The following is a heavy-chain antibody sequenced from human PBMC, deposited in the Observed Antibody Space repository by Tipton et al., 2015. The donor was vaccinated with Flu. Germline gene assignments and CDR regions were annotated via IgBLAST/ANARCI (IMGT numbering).Heavy chain of an antibody. CDR3: ALSTTAHREFES. Sequence: TLSLTCAVYGGSFSGYYWSWIRQPPGKGLEWIGEINHSGSTNYNPSLKSRVTISVDTSKNQFSLKLSSVTAADTAVYYCALSTTAHREFESWGQGTLVTVSS. J-gene: IGHJ4*02. D-gene: IGHD1-1*01. CDR2: INHSGST. CDR1: GGSFSGYY. V-gene: IGHV4-34*01.